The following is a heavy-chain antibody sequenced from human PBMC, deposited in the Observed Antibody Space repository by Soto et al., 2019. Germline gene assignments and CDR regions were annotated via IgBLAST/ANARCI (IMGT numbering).Heavy chain of an antibody. D-gene: IGHD2-15*01. Sequence: GESLKISCKGSGYSFTSYWISWVRQMPGKGLEWMGRIDPSDSYTNYSPSFQGHVTISAVKSISNAFLPSSSLKASYTAMYYCARLGCSGGSCYSGSWFDPWGQGTLVTVSS. J-gene: IGHJ5*02. CDR3: ARLGCSGGSCYSGSWFDP. V-gene: IGHV5-10-1*01. CDR1: GYSFTSYW. CDR2: IDPSDSYT.